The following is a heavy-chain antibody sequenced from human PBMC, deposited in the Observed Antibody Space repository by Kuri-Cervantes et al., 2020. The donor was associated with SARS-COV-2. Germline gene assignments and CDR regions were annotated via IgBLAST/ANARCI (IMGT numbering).Heavy chain of an antibody. Sequence: LSLTCAASGFIFNNFALSWVRQAPGKGLEWVAVISYDGSNKYYADSVKGRFTISRDNSKNTLYLQMNSLRAEDTAVYYWASRFWSGYYQPYYYYGRDVWGQGTTVTVSS. J-gene: IGHJ6*02. V-gene: IGHV3-30-3*01. CDR3: ASRFWSGYYQPYYYYGRDV. D-gene: IGHD3-3*01. CDR2: ISYDGSNK. CDR1: GFIFNNFA.